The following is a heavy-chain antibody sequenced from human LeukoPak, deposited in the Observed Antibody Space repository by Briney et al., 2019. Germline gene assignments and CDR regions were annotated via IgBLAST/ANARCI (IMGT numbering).Heavy chain of an antibody. CDR1: GGTFNTYA. CDR3: ARTPSYYYDSSGYYYPFDY. V-gene: IGHV1-69*13. Sequence: SVKVSCTASGGTFNTYAISWVRQAPGQGLEWMGGIIPIFGTTNYAQKFQGRVTITADESTSTAYMELSSLRSEDTAVYYCARTPSYYYDSSGYYYPFDYWGQGTLVTVSS. CDR2: IIPIFGTT. J-gene: IGHJ4*02. D-gene: IGHD3-22*01.